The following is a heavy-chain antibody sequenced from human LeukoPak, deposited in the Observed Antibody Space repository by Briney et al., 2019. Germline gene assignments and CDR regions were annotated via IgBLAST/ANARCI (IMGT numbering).Heavy chain of an antibody. CDR3: ARDLFNAFDI. J-gene: IGHJ3*02. Sequence: GGSLRLSCAASGSTFNSYSMNWVRQAPGKGLEWVSFITSSSNIIYYADSVKGRFTISRDNAKNSLYLQMNSLRDEDTAVYYCARDLFNAFDIWGQGTMVTVSS. CDR1: GSTFNSYS. V-gene: IGHV3-48*02. D-gene: IGHD2-21*01. CDR2: ITSSSNII.